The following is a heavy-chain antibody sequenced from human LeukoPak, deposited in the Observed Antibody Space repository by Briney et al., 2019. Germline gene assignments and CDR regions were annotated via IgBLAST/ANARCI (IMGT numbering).Heavy chain of an antibody. J-gene: IGHJ4*02. CDR2: ISYDGSNK. CDR1: GFTFSSYG. D-gene: IGHD5-18*01. CDR3: AKDRGYSPVEDY. Sequence: EAGGSLRLSCAASGFTFSSYGMHWVRQAPGKGLEWVAVISYDGSNKYYADSVKGRFTISRDNSKNTLYLQMNSLRAEDTAVYYCAKDRGYSPVEDYWGQGTLVTVSS. V-gene: IGHV3-30*18.